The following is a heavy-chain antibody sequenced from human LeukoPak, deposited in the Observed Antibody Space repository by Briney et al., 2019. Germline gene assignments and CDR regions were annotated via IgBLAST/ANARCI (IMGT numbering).Heavy chain of an antibody. V-gene: IGHV3-30*18. D-gene: IGHD5-24*01. J-gene: IGHJ4*02. CDR3: AKGRDGHSGYFDY. CDR1: GFTFSSYW. Sequence: GGSLRLSCAASGFTFSSYWMSWVRQAPGKGLEWVAVISYDGSNKYYADSVKGRFTISRDNSKNTLYLQMNSLRAEDTAVYYCAKGRDGHSGYFDYWGQGTLVTVSS. CDR2: ISYDGSNK.